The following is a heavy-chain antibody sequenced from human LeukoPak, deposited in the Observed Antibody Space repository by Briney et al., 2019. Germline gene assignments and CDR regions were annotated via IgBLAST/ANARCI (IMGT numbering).Heavy chain of an antibody. V-gene: IGHV3-48*01. J-gene: IGHJ4*02. D-gene: IGHD3-22*01. Sequence: GSLRLFCAASEFTFSSYSMNWVRQAPGKGLEWVSYISSSSSTIYYADSVKGRFTISRDNAKNSLYLQMNSLRVEDTAVYYCARDGRWINYYDGSSPVWGQGTLVTVSS. CDR3: ARDGRWINYYDGSSPV. CDR1: EFTFSSYS. CDR2: ISSSSSTI.